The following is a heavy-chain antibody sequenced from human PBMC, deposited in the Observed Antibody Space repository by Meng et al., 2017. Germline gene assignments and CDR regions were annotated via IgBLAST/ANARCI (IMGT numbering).Heavy chain of an antibody. V-gene: IGHV1-2*06. D-gene: IGHD6-13*01. CDR3: ARDEVISADGKLFGDY. CDR2: IEPKNGDT. Sequence: QVRVGHAGHYVKSPGHIVKVSCKPSGYYFPSYYCHSVRQATGLGLVLMGRIEPKNGDTHYAQKFQGRVTMPEYTSISTAYIELCGLRSADTAVYYCARDEVISADGKLFGDYWGQGTLVTVSS. J-gene: IGHJ4*03. CDR1: GYYFPSYY.